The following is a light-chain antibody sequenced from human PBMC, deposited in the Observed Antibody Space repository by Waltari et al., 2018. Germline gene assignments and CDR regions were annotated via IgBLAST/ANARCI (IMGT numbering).Light chain of an antibody. CDR3: QQSNSNPYT. Sequence: DIQMTQSPSPLSVSVGDRVTIPCRASQSISNYLNWYQQRPGKAPKVLIYAASSLQSGVPSRFSGSGSGTDFTLTISSLQPEDFATYYCQQSNSNPYTFGRGTKLEIK. V-gene: IGKV1-39*01. J-gene: IGKJ2*01. CDR2: AAS. CDR1: QSISNY.